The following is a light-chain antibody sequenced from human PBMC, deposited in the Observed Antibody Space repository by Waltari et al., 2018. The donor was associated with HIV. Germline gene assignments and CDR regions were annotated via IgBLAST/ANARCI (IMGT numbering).Light chain of an antibody. J-gene: IGLJ2*01. CDR3: SSYTDSSVI. CDR2: EDN. V-gene: IGLV2-14*01. Sequence: QSALTQPASVSGSPGQSIPISCTGASSDIGHYKYFSWYQHHPGIAPKLTIYEDNNRPSGVSNRFSGSKSGKTASLTISGLQAEDESDYYCSSYTDSSVIFGGGTKVTVL. CDR1: SSDIGHYKY.